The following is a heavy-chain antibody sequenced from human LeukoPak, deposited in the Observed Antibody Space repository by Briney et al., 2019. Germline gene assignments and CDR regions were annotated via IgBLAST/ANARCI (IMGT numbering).Heavy chain of an antibody. D-gene: IGHD6-25*01. Sequence: GGSLRLSCAASGFTFSSYGMHWVRQAPGKGLEWVAVISYDGSNKYYADSVKGRFTISRDNSKNTLYLQMNSLRAEDTAVYYCARRVTDSSGWLFDYWGQGALVTVSS. CDR1: GFTFSSYG. CDR2: ISYDGSNK. CDR3: ARRVTDSSGWLFDY. J-gene: IGHJ4*02. V-gene: IGHV3-30*03.